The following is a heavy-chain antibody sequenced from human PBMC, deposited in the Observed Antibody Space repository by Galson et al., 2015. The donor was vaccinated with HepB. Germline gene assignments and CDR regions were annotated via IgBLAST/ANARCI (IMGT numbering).Heavy chain of an antibody. Sequence: SVKVSCKASGGTFSTYTFTWVRQAPGQGLEWMGEIIPIIGIANYAQKFQGRVTITADDSTSTAYMGLSSLRSEDTAVYYCASVSRIPGSGTGAWGQGTLVTVSS. J-gene: IGHJ5*02. CDR1: GGTFSTYT. D-gene: IGHD6-19*01. CDR2: IIPIIGIA. V-gene: IGHV1-69*10. CDR3: ASVSRIPGSGTGA.